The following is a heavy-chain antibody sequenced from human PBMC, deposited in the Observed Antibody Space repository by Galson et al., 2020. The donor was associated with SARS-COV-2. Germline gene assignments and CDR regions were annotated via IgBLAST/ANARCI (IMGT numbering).Heavy chain of an antibody. CDR2: INSDGSST. J-gene: IGHJ3*02. Sequence: GGSLRLSCAASGFTFSSYWMHWVRQAPGKGLVWVSRINSDGSSTSYADSVKGRFTISRDNAKNTLNLQMNSLRAEDTAVYYCAKEFYYDSSGPLDAFDIWGQGTMVTVSS. D-gene: IGHD3-22*01. CDR1: GFTFSSYW. CDR3: AKEFYYDSSGPLDAFDI. V-gene: IGHV3-74*01.